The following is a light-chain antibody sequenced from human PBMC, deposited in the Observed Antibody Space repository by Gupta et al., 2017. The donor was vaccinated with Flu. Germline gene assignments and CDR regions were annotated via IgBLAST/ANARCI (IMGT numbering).Light chain of an antibody. CDR2: AAS. CDR3: QQSCSTPFT. Sequence: DIQMTQSPSSLSASVGDRVTITCRASQSISSYLNWYQQKPGKAPKLLIYAASSLQSGVPSRISGSGSGTDFTLTISSLQPEDFATYYCQQSCSTPFTFGPGTKVDIK. CDR1: QSISSY. V-gene: IGKV1-39*01. J-gene: IGKJ3*01.